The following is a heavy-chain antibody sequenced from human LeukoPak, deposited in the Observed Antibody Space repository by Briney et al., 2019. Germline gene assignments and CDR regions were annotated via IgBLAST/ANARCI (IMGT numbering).Heavy chain of an antibody. Sequence: ASVKVSCTASGYTFTGYYMHWVRQAPGQGLEWMGWINPNSGGTNYAQKFQGRVTMTRDTSISTAYMELSRLRSDDTAVYYCARSTIFGDWFDPWGQGTLVTVSS. D-gene: IGHD3-3*01. CDR3: ARSTIFGDWFDP. V-gene: IGHV1-2*02. CDR1: GYTFTGYY. CDR2: INPNSGGT. J-gene: IGHJ5*02.